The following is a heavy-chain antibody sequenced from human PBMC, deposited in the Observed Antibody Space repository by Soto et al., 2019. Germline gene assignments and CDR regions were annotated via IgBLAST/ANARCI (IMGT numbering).Heavy chain of an antibody. V-gene: IGHV1-46*03. D-gene: IGHD1-1*01. Sequence: ASVKVSCKASGYTFTNYYMHWVRRAPGQGLEWMGIIEPSGGSTNYAQNFQGRVTMTRDTSTSTDYMELSSLTSADTAVYYCARPTRTTEPWSDFDIWGQGTMVTVSS. J-gene: IGHJ3*02. CDR3: ARPTRTTEPWSDFDI. CDR1: GYTFTNYY. CDR2: IEPSGGST.